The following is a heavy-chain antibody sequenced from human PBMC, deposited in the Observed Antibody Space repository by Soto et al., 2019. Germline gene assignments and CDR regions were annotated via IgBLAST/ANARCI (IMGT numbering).Heavy chain of an antibody. J-gene: IGHJ4*02. Sequence: QVQLVESGGGVVQPGRSLRLSCAASGFTFSSYGMHWVRQAPGKGLEWVAVISYDGSNKYYADSVKGRFTISRDNSKNPLYLQMNSLKAEDTAVYYCAKGGLVIDYWGQGTLVTVSS. CDR2: ISYDGSNK. CDR1: GFTFSSYG. CDR3: AKGGLVIDY. D-gene: IGHD3-9*01. V-gene: IGHV3-30*18.